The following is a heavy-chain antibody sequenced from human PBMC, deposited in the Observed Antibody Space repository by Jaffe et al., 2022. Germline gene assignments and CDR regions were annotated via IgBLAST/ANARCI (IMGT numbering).Heavy chain of an antibody. CDR1: GYSISSGYY. Sequence: QVQLQESGPGLVKPSETLSLTCAVSGYSISSGYYWGWIRQPPGKGLEWIGSVYQSGSTYYNPSLKSRVTISVDTSKNQFSLKLSSVTAADTAMYYCARDLPGYYGSGLLGGKKNWFDPWGQGTLVTVSS. D-gene: IGHD3-10*01. V-gene: IGHV4-38-2*02. CDR2: VYQSGST. J-gene: IGHJ5*02. CDR3: ARDLPGYYGSGLLGGKKNWFDP.